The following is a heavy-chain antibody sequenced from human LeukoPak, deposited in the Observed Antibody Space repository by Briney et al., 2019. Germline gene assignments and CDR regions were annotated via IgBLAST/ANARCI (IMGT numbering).Heavy chain of an antibody. CDR1: GFTFSSYS. D-gene: IGHD3-10*01. J-gene: IGHJ4*02. CDR2: ISSSSSYI. CDR3: ARDAIILVRGVIGY. Sequence: GGSLRLSCAASGFTFSSYSMNWVRRAPGKGLEWVSSISSSSSYIYYADSVKGRFTISRDNAKNSLYLQMNSLRAEDTAVYYCARDAIILVRGVIGYWGQGTLVTVSS. V-gene: IGHV3-21*01.